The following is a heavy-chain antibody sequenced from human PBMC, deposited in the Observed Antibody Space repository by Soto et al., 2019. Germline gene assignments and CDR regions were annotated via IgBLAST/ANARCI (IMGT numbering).Heavy chain of an antibody. CDR2: IYYSGST. Sequence: QVQLQESGPGLVKPSETLSLTCTVSGGSISSYYWSWIRQPPGTGLEWIGYIYYSGSTNYNPSLKSRVTISVDTSKNQFSLKLSSVTAADTAVYYWARDNSSGWDQPPFAWFDPWGQGTLVTVSS. CDR1: GGSISSYY. J-gene: IGHJ5*02. D-gene: IGHD6-19*01. CDR3: ARDNSSGWDQPPFAWFDP. V-gene: IGHV4-59*01.